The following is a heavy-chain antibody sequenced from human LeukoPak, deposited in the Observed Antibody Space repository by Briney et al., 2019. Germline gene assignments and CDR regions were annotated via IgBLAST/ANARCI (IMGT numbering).Heavy chain of an antibody. CDR3: ARHSDSSGQFFGMDV. CDR2: IDPSDSYT. V-gene: IGHV5-10-1*01. D-gene: IGHD3-22*01. CDR1: GSIITTYW. Sequence: GESLHISGQSSGSIITTYWINWVRQLPGKGLEGMGRIDPSDSYTNYSPSFQGHVTISADKSISIAYLQWSSLKASDTAMYYCARHSDSSGQFFGMDVWGQGTTVTVSS. J-gene: IGHJ6*02.